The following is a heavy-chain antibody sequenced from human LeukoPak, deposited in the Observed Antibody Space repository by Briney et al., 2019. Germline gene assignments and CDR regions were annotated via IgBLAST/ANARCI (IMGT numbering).Heavy chain of an antibody. D-gene: IGHD3-10*01. CDR1: XXTFXSXX. CDR2: XSXSGXNX. Sequence: GGSLRLSCAXSXXTFXSXXXXXXXXXXXXXXXWXXGXSXSGXNXYXAXSVXGRFXIXRDDSKNTVYLQMNSLRAEDTAXYYCAKWASYYSTYSFDYWGQGTLVTVSS. V-gene: IGHV3-23*01. J-gene: IGHJ4*02. CDR3: AKWASYYSTYSFDY.